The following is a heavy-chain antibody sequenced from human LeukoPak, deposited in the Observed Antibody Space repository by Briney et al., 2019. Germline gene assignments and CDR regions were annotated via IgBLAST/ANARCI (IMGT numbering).Heavy chain of an antibody. CDR2: IRSKANSYAT. CDR1: GFTFSGSA. Sequence: GGSLRLSCAASGFTFSGSAMHWVRQASGKGLEWVGRIRSKANSYATAYAASVKGRFTISRDDSKNTAYLQMNSLRAEDTAVYYCAKDAESSHYYYYMDVWGKGTTVTISS. J-gene: IGHJ6*03. CDR3: AKDAESSHYYYYMDV. V-gene: IGHV3-73*01. D-gene: IGHD6-13*01.